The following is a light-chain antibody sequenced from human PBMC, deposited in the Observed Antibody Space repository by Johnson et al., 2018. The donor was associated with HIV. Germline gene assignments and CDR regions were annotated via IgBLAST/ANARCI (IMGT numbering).Light chain of an antibody. CDR3: GTWDSSLSALYV. CDR1: SSNIGNNY. J-gene: IGLJ1*01. V-gene: IGLV1-51*01. Sequence: QSVLTQPPSVSAAPGQKVTISCSGSSSNIGNNYVSWYQQLPGTAPKLLIYDNNKRPSGIPDRFSGSKSGTSATLGINGLQPGDEADYYCGTWDSSLSALYVFGTGTKVTVL. CDR2: DNN.